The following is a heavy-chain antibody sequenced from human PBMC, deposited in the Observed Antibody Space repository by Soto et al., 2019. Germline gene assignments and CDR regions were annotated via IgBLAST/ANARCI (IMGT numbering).Heavy chain of an antibody. D-gene: IGHD3-10*01. CDR3: ARGSGLLWFGEFDAFDI. V-gene: IGHV4-34*01. J-gene: IGHJ3*02. Sequence: QVQLQQWGAGLLKPSETMSLTCAVYGGSFSGYYWSWIRQPPGKGLEWIGEINHSGSTNYNPSLKSRVTISVDTSKNQCSLKLSSVTAADTAVYYCARGSGLLWFGEFDAFDIWGQGTMVTVSS. CDR2: INHSGST. CDR1: GGSFSGYY.